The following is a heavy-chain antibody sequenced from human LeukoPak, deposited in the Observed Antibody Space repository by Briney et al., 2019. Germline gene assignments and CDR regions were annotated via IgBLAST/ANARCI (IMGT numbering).Heavy chain of an antibody. CDR1: GFTFSSYG. CDR3: APGKGVLPFDY. V-gene: IGHV3-23*01. J-gene: IGHJ4*02. Sequence: GGSLRLSCAASGFTFSSYGMSWVRQAPGKGLEWVSAISGSGGSTYYPGSVKGRFTISRDNSKNTLYLQMNSLRAEDTAVYYCAPGKGVLPFDYWGQGTLVTVSS. CDR2: ISGSGGST. D-gene: IGHD1-14*01.